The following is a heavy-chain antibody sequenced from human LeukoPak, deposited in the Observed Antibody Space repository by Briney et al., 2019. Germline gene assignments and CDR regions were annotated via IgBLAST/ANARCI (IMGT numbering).Heavy chain of an antibody. V-gene: IGHV5-51*01. D-gene: IGHD3-22*01. J-gene: IGHJ4*02. CDR3: ARLRDYYDTSGYPSRYFDY. CDR2: IYLGDSDT. CDR1: GYSFTSYW. Sequence: GESLQISCKGSGYSFTSYWIGWVRQMPGKGLEWMGIIYLGDSDTRYSPSFQGQVIISVDKSISTAYLQWSSLKASDTAMYFCARLRDYYDTSGYPSRYFDYWGQGTLVTVSS.